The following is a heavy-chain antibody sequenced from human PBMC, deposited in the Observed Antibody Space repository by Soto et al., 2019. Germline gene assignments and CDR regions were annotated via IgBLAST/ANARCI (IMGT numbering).Heavy chain of an antibody. CDR2: IYWDDDK. V-gene: IGHV2-5*02. CDR1: GFSFSSGGVG. J-gene: IGHJ3*02. D-gene: IGHD3-9*01. Sequence: QITLKESGPPLVNPTQTLTLTCTFSGFSFSSGGVGVGWIRQPPGKALEWLTLIYWDDDKRYIPSLKSRLTITKDTSKYQVVLTMTNMDPVDTATYYCARFCYDILTPHAFDIWGQGTMVTVSS. CDR3: ARFCYDILTPHAFDI.